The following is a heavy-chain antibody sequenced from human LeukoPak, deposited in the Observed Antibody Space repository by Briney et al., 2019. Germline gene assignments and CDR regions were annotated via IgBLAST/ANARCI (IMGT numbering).Heavy chain of an antibody. J-gene: IGHJ4*02. D-gene: IGHD1-1*01. V-gene: IGHV3-74*01. CDR2: INSDGSST. CDR3: ARMDQYNWNDPFDY. Sequence: PGGSLRLSCAASGFTFSSYWMHWVRQAPGKGLVWVSRINSDGSSTNYADSVKGRFTISRDNAKNTLYLQMSSLRAEDTAMYYCARMDQYNWNDPFDYWGQGTLVTVSS. CDR1: GFTFSSYW.